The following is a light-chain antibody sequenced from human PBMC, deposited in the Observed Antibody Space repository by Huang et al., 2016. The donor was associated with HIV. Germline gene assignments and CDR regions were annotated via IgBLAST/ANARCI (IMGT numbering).Light chain of an antibody. J-gene: IGKJ1*01. CDR3: QQYYNSPQT. V-gene: IGKV4-1*01. CDR1: QSVLSSSTNKNY. CDR2: WAS. Sequence: DIVVTQSPDSLAVSLGETASLTCRPSQSVLSSSTNKNYLAGFQQKAGQPPKLLIFWASTREAGVSDRITGSGSGTHFTLTISNVRTEDVAIYYCQQYYNSPQTFGPGTRVEI.